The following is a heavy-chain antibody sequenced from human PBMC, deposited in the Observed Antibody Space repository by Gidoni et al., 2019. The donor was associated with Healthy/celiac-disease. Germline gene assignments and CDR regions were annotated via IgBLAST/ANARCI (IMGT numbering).Heavy chain of an antibody. J-gene: IGHJ6*02. V-gene: IGHV3-33*01. Sequence: QVQLVESGGGVVQPGRSLRLSCAASGFTFSSSGLHWFRQAPGKGLEWVAVIWYDGSNKYYADSVKGRFTISRDNSKNTLYLQMNSLRDEDTAVYYCARDRGSTSWGAIIRQYYYYGMDVWGQGTTVTVSS. CDR3: ARDRGSTSWGAIIRQYYYYGMDV. CDR2: IWYDGSNK. D-gene: IGHD2-2*01. CDR1: GFTFSSSG.